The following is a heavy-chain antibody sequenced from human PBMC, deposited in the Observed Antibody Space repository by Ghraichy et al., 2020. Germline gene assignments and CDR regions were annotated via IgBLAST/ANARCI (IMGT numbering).Heavy chain of an antibody. V-gene: IGHV3-48*01. CDR2: ISSSSSTI. CDR1: GFTFSSYS. J-gene: IGHJ4*02. Sequence: GGALRLSCAASGFTFSSYSMNWVRQAPGKGLEWVSYISSSSSTIYYADSVKGRFTISRDNAKNSLYLQMNSLRAEDTAVYYCARDPRYSGSYLPPDYWGQGTLVTVSS. D-gene: IGHD1-26*01. CDR3: ARDPRYSGSYLPPDY.